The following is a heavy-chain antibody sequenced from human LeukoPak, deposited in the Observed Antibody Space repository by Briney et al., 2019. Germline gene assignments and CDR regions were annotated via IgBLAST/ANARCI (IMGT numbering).Heavy chain of an antibody. D-gene: IGHD5-24*01. J-gene: IGHJ4*02. CDR2: IRYDGSKK. CDR3: AKSGDGYRFDY. CDR1: GFTFSSDG. V-gene: IGHV3-30*02. Sequence: PGGSLRLSCAASGFTFSSDGMHWVRQAPGKGLEWVAFIRYDGSKKYYADSVKGRFTNSRDNSKNTLDLQMNSLRPEDTAVYYCAKSGDGYRFDYWGQGTLVAVSS.